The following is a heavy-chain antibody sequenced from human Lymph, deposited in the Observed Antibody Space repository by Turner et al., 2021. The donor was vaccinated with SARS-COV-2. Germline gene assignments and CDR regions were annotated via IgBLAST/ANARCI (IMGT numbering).Heavy chain of an antibody. CDR2: SNPKSGGT. Sequence: QVQLVQSGAEVKKPGASVKVSCKASGYTFTGYYMHWVRQAPGQGLEWMGWSNPKSGGTNYAQKFQGRVTMTRDTSISTAYMELSRLRSDDTAVYYCARDVERYNDFWSGYSGGYGLDVWGQGTTVTVSS. CDR3: ARDVERYNDFWSGYSGGYGLDV. V-gene: IGHV1-2*02. J-gene: IGHJ6*02. D-gene: IGHD3-3*01. CDR1: GYTFTGYY.